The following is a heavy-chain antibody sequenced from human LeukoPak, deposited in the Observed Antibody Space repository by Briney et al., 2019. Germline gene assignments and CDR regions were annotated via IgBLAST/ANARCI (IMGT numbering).Heavy chain of an antibody. CDR2: INDNGDGT. D-gene: IGHD4-17*01. CDR3: AKDPSMTTVTTSAFDI. V-gene: IGHV3-23*01. J-gene: IGHJ3*02. CDR1: GFTFSSYA. Sequence: GGSLRLSCAASGFTFSSYAMSWVRQAPGKGLKWVSTINDNGDGTYYADSVKGRFTISRDNSKNTLYLQMNSLRAEDTAVYYCAKDPSMTTVTTSAFDIWGQGTMVTVSS.